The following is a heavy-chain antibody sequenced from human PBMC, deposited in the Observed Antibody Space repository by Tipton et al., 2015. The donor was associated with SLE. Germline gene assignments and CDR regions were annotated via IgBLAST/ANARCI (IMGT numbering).Heavy chain of an antibody. V-gene: IGHV4-59*08. CDR2: ISDGGGT. J-gene: IGHJ6*02. CDR3: ARGMLTWRGAIIGVDV. CDR1: GGSISSNY. D-gene: IGHD2-8*01. Sequence: TLSLTCSVSGGSISSNYWIWIRQPPGKGLEWIGYISDGGGTNHNPSLKNRVAISVDPAKNQFSLKLTSVTAADTAVYYCARGMLTWRGAIIGVDVWGQGTSVNVSS.